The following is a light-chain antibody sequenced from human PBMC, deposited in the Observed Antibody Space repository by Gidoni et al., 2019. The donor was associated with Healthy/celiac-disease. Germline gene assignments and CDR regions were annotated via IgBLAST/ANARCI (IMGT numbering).Light chain of an antibody. Sequence: EIVLTQSPATLSLSPGERATLSCRASQSVGSYLAWYQQQPGQAPRLLIYDASNRATGIPARFSGSGSGTDFTLTISSLEPEDFAVYYCQQRSNWPPVFTFGPWTKVDIK. CDR3: QQRSNWPPVFT. V-gene: IGKV3-11*01. CDR2: DAS. J-gene: IGKJ3*01. CDR1: QSVGSY.